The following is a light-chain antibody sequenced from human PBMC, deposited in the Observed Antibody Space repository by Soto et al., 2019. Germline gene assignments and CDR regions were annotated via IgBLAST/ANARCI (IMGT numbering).Light chain of an antibody. V-gene: IGKV3-11*01. CDR3: QQRSDWPPLT. J-gene: IGKJ5*01. Sequence: EIVLTQSPATLSLSPRERATLSCRASQSVGSFLAWYQQKPGQAPRLLIYDTYKRPTGVPARFTGSGSGADFTLTINSLEPEDFAVYYCQQRSDWPPLTFGQGTRLDIK. CDR1: QSVGSF. CDR2: DTY.